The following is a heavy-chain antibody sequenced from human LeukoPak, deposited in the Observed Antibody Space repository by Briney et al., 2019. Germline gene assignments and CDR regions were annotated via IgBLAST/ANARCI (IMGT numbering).Heavy chain of an antibody. V-gene: IGHV3-20*04. CDR2: IEWNGGRR. CDR1: GFRLDAFG. D-gene: IGHD3-22*01. J-gene: IGHJ4*02. Sequence: GGSLRLSCVASGFRLDAFGMSWVRQAPGKGLEWVSGIEWNGGRREYADSVKGRFTISRDNAKNSLYLQMKNLRAEDTALYYCASVPDDASGNSRYYFKTWGQGTLVTVSS. CDR3: ASVPDDASGNSRYYFKT.